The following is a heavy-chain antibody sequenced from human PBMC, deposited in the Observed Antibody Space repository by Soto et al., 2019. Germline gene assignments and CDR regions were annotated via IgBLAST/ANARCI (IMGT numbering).Heavy chain of an antibody. V-gene: IGHV3-30*18. CDR2: ISYDGSNK. CDR3: AKEEEGSGYYYSPYYYYYYGMDV. J-gene: IGHJ6*02. D-gene: IGHD3-22*01. Sequence: QVQLVESGGGVVQPGRSLRLSCAASGFTFSSYGMHWVRQAPGKGLAWVAVISYDGSNKYYADSVKGRFTISRDNSKNTLYLQMNSLRAEDTAVYYCAKEEEGSGYYYSPYYYYYYGMDVWGQGTTVTVSS. CDR1: GFTFSSYG.